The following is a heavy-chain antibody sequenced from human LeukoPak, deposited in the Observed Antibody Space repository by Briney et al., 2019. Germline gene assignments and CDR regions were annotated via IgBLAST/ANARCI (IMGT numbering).Heavy chain of an antibody. CDR3: AKGGKAAVGTFDY. D-gene: IGHD6-13*01. J-gene: IGHJ4*02. V-gene: IGHV3-23*01. Sequence: GGSLRLSCAASGFTFSTYAMTWVRQAPGKGLEWVSTISVSGGSTYYADSVKGRLTISRDNPKNTLDLQMNSLRAEDTAVYFCAKGGKAAVGTFDYWGQGTLVTVSS. CDR1: GFTFSTYA. CDR2: ISVSGGST.